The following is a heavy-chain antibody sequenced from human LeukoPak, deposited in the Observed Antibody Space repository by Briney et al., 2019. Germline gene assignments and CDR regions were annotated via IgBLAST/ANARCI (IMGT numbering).Heavy chain of an antibody. V-gene: IGHV1-69*05. CDR2: IIPIFGTA. CDR1: GGTFSSYA. J-gene: IGHJ3*02. D-gene: IGHD2-2*01. Sequence: ASVKVSCKASGGTFSSYAISWVRQAPGQGLEWMGGIIPIFGTANYAQKFQGRVTITTDESTSTAYMELSSLRSEDTAVYYCARDLGYCSSTSCYDAFDIWGQGTMVTVSS. CDR3: ARDLGYCSSTSCYDAFDI.